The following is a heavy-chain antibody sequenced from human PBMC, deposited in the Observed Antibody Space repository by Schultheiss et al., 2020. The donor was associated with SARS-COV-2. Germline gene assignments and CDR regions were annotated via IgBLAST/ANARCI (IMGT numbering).Heavy chain of an antibody. Sequence: SETLSLTCTVSGGSISSYYWSWIRQPAGKGLEWIGRIYTSGSTNYNPSLKSRVTISVDTSKNQFSLQLNSVTPEDTAVYYCARGALLLGSHAFDIWGQGTMVTVSS. J-gene: IGHJ3*02. CDR1: GGSISSYY. CDR2: IYTSGST. V-gene: IGHV4-4*07. D-gene: IGHD3-9*01. CDR3: ARGALLLGSHAFDI.